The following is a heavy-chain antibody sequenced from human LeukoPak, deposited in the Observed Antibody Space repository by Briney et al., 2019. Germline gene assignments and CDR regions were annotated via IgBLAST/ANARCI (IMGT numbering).Heavy chain of an antibody. J-gene: IGHJ3*02. CDR2: ISGTGGST. Sequence: PGGSLRLSCAASGFIFNNYAMTWVRQAPGKGLEWVSSISGTGGSTYYADSVRGRFTIFRDNSKDTLYLQMNSLRADDTAVYYCARTDRTGALGRFRMRSDAFDIWGQGTMVTVSS. D-gene: IGHD3-3*01. CDR1: GFIFNNYA. CDR3: ARTDRTGALGRFRMRSDAFDI. V-gene: IGHV3-23*01.